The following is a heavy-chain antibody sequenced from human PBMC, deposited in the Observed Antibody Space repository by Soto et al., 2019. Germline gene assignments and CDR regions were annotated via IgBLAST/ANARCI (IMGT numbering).Heavy chain of an antibody. Sequence: SETLSLTCTVSGGSISSYYWSWIRQPPGKGLEWIGYIYYSGSTNYNPSLKSRVTISVDTSKNQFSLKLSSVTAADTAVYYCAREYCSSTRCYGVQHWGQGTLVTVSS. CDR2: IYYSGST. D-gene: IGHD2-2*01. V-gene: IGHV4-59*01. J-gene: IGHJ1*01. CDR1: GGSISSYY. CDR3: AREYCSSTRCYGVQH.